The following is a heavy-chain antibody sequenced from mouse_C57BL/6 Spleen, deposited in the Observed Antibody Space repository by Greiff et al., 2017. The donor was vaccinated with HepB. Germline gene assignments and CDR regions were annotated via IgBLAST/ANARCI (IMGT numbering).Heavy chain of an antibody. CDR3: ARPGYDGYLYYAMDY. V-gene: IGHV5-17*01. CDR1: GFTFSDSG. D-gene: IGHD2-3*01. CDR2: ISSGSSTI. J-gene: IGHJ4*01. Sequence: EVMLVESGGGLVKPGGSLKLSCAASGFTFSDSGMHWVRQAPEKGLEWVAYISSGSSTIYYADTVKGRFTIFRDNAKNTLFLQMTSLRSEDTSMYYCARPGYDGYLYYAMDYWGQGTSVTVSS.